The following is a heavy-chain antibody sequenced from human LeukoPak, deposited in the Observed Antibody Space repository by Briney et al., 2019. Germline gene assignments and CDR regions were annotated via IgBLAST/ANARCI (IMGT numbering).Heavy chain of an antibody. CDR1: GGSISSSSFY. D-gene: IGHD3-10*01. Sequence: SETLSLTCTVSGGSISSSSFYWGWIRQPPGKGLEWIASTYYSGSTYYNPALKTRVTISVDTSKNQFSLKLRSVTAADTAVYYCVRGPYGSGISNWFDPWGQGTLVIVSS. V-gene: IGHV4-39*01. CDR2: TYYSGST. CDR3: VRGPYGSGISNWFDP. J-gene: IGHJ5*02.